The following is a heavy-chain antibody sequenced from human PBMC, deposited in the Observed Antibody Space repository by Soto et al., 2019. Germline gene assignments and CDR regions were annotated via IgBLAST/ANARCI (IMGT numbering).Heavy chain of an antibody. CDR2: IYYSGST. D-gene: IGHD2-8*01. CDR1: GGSISSSSYY. Sequence: SETLSLTCTVSGGSISSSSYYWGWIRQPPGKGLEWIGSIYYSGSTYYNPSLKSRVTISVDTSKNQFSLKLSSVTAADTAVYYCARAFCINGVCRHFDYWGQGTLVTVSS. V-gene: IGHV4-39*01. CDR3: ARAFCINGVCRHFDY. J-gene: IGHJ4*02.